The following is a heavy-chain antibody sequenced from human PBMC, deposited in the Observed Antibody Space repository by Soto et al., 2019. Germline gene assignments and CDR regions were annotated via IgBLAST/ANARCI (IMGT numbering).Heavy chain of an antibody. J-gene: IGHJ5*02. CDR2: INHSGST. V-gene: IGHV4-34*01. D-gene: IGHD6-6*01. Sequence: SETLSLTCAVYGGSFSGYYWSWIRHPPGKGLEWIGEINHSGSTNYNPSLKSRVTISADKSISTAYLQWSSLKASDTAMYYCASSSIAAGGNWFDPWGQGTLVTVSS. CDR3: ASSSIAAGGNWFDP. CDR1: GGSFSGYY.